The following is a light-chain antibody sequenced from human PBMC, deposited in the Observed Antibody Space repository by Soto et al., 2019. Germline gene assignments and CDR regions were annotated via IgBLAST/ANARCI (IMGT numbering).Light chain of an antibody. J-gene: IGKJ1*01. CDR2: WAS. Sequence: DIMMTQSPDSLAVSLGERATINCKSSQSVLYSSNNKNYLAWYQQKPGQPPKLLIYWASTRESGVPDRFSGSGSGTDFTLTISSLQAEDVAVYYCQQYYSTLRWTFGQGTKVEIK. V-gene: IGKV4-1*01. CDR3: QQYYSTLRWT. CDR1: QSVLYSSNNKNY.